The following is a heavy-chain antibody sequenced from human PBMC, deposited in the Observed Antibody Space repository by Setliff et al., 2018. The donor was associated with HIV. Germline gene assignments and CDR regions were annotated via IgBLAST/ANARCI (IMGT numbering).Heavy chain of an antibody. CDR2: IYTTGIT. Sequence: PSETLSLTCTVSGGSISSYYWSWIRQPPGKGLEWIGYIYTTGITNYNPSLKSRVTISVDTSQNQFSLNLSSVTAADTAVYYCARGGLGVVGAIDYWSQGTLVTVSS. CDR3: ARGGLGVVGAIDY. D-gene: IGHD2-15*01. CDR1: GGSISSYY. J-gene: IGHJ4*02. V-gene: IGHV4-4*08.